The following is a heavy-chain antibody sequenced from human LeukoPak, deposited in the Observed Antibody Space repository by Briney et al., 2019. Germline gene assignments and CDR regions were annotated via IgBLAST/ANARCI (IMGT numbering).Heavy chain of an antibody. D-gene: IGHD4-23*01. J-gene: IGHJ6*03. Sequence: GAPRQISGKGSGSPFTTYRIGGVGQLPGKGLEGMEIIYLGDSDTGYSPSFQGPVTISGDKSISTAYLQWSSLKASDTAMYYCARQRDDYGGNYHYYYFYYMDVWGKGTTVTVSS. CDR1: GSPFTTYR. CDR3: ARQRDDYGGNYHYYYFYYMDV. CDR2: IYLGDSDT. V-gene: IGHV5-51*01.